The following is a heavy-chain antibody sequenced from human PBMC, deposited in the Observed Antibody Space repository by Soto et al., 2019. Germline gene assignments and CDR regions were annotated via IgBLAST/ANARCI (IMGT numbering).Heavy chain of an antibody. Sequence: ASVKVSCKACGYTYTSYAMHWVRQAPGQRLEWMGWINAGNGNTKYSQKFQGRVTITRDTSASTAYMELSSLRSEDTAVYYCARGPKYSSGWYWDYWGQGTLVTVSS. J-gene: IGHJ4*02. D-gene: IGHD6-19*01. CDR1: GYTYTSYA. V-gene: IGHV1-3*01. CDR3: ARGPKYSSGWYWDY. CDR2: INAGNGNT.